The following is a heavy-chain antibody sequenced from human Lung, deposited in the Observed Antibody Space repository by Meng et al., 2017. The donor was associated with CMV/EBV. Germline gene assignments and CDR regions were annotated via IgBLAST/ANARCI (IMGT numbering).Heavy chain of an antibody. J-gene: IGHJ4*02. D-gene: IGHD5-18*01. CDR1: GGSIRSGYYY. Sequence: VYLQVSAPGLVNPSPPLPITCPVPGGSIRSGYYYWSWIRQPPGKGLEWIGYIYYSGSTYYNPSLKSRVTISVDTSKNQFSLKLSSVTAADTAVYYCARALDTAMVTFDYWGQGTLVTVSS. V-gene: IGHV4-30-4*08. CDR3: ARALDTAMVTFDY. CDR2: IYYSGST.